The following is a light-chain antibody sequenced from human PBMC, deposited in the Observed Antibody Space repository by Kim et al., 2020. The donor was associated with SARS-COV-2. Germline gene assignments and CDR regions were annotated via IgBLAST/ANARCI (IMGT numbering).Light chain of an antibody. J-gene: IGKJ2*01. V-gene: IGKV4-1*01. CDR2: WAS. Sequence: RATINCKSSQSILYSPSNKNYLAWYQQKPGQPPKLLIYWASTRESGVPDRFTGSGSGADFTLTISSLQAEDVAVYYCQQYYNSLYSFGQGTKLEI. CDR3: QQYYNSLYS. CDR1: QSILYSPSNKNY.